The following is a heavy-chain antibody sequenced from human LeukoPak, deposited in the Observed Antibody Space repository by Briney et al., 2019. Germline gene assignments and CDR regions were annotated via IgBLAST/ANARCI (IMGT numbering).Heavy chain of an antibody. J-gene: IGHJ4*02. CDR2: IYYSGST. CDR1: GGSISSGGYY. D-gene: IGHD3-3*01. Sequence: PSQTLSLTCTVSGGSISSGGYYWSWIRQHPGKGLEWIGYIYYSGSTYYNPSLKSRVTISVDTSKNQFSLKLSSVTAADTAVYYCASGKNYDFWSGYWLDYWGQGTLVTVSS. V-gene: IGHV4-31*03. CDR3: ASGKNYDFWSGYWLDY.